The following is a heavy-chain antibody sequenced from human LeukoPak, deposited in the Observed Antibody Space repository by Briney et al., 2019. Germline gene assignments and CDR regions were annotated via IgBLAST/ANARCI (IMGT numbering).Heavy chain of an antibody. CDR3: ATHLGYGSEPVRY. V-gene: IGHV1-24*01. J-gene: IGHJ4*02. D-gene: IGHD3-10*01. Sequence: ASVKVSCKVSGYTLTELSVHWVRQAPGKGLEWMGGFDPEDGETIYAQKFQGRVTMIEDTSTDTAYMELSSLRSEDTAVYHCATHLGYGSEPVRYWGQGTLVTVSS. CDR1: GYTLTELS. CDR2: FDPEDGET.